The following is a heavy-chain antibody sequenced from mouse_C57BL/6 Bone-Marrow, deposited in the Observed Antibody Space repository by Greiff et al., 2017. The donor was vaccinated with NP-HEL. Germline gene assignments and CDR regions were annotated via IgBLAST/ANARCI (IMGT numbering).Heavy chain of an antibody. CDR2: ISSGSSTI. CDR3: ARREDLCYAMDY. Sequence: EVKLMESGGGLVKPGGSLKLSCAASGFTFSDYGMHWVRQAPEKGLEWVAYISSGSSTIYYADTVKGRFTFSRENTKTTLFLKMTSLRSEDTAMYYCARREDLCYAMDYWGQGTSVTVSS. D-gene: IGHD2-3*01. CDR1: GFTFSDYG. V-gene: IGHV5-17*01. J-gene: IGHJ4*01.